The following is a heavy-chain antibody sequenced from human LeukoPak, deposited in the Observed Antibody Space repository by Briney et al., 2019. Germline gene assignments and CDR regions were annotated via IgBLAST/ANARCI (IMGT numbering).Heavy chain of an antibody. D-gene: IGHD3-10*01. J-gene: IGHJ5*02. Sequence: SETLSLTCAVSGGSIGSGGYSWSWIRQPPGKGLEWIGYIYHSGSTYYNPSLKSRVTISVDRSKNQFSLKLSSVTAADTAVYYCARGGGGFDPWGQGTLVTVSS. V-gene: IGHV4-30-2*01. CDR2: IYHSGST. CDR1: GGSIGSGGYS. CDR3: ARGGGGFDP.